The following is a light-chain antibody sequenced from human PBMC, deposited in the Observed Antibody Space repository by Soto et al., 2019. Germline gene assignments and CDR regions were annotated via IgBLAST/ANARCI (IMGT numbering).Light chain of an antibody. Sequence: QSALTQPASVSGSPRQSITISCTGTSSDVGGYNYVSWYQQHPGKAPKLLIYDVSNRPSGISYRFSGSTSGNTASLTISGLQAEAEADYYCSSYASSNTVILGVGTKVTVL. CDR3: SSYASSNTVI. J-gene: IGLJ2*01. V-gene: IGLV2-14*03. CDR2: DVS. CDR1: SSDVGGYNY.